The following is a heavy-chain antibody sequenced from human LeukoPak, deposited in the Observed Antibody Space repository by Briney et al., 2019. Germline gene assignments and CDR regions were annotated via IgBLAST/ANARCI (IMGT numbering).Heavy chain of an antibody. J-gene: IGHJ4*02. V-gene: IGHV1-2*02. CDR2: INPNSGGT. CDR3: TRGGDYEGPNYFDY. CDR1: GYTFTGYY. Sequence: ASVKVPCKASGYTFTGYYMHWVRQAPGQGLEWMGWINPNSGGTNYAQKFQGRVTMTRDTSISTAYMELSSLRSDDTAVYYCTRGGDYEGPNYFDYWGQGTLVTVSS. D-gene: IGHD3-22*01.